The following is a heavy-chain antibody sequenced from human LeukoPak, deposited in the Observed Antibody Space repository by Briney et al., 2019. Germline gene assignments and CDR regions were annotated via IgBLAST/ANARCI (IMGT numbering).Heavy chain of an antibody. J-gene: IGHJ4*02. V-gene: IGHV3-23*01. Sequence: GGSLRLSCAASGFTFSSYAMSWVRQAPGKGLEWVSAISGSGGSTHYADSVKGRFTISRDNSKNTLYLQMNSLRAEDTAVYYCAKAGYAYSYGYYFDYWGQGTLVTVSS. CDR3: AKAGYAYSYGYYFDY. CDR1: GFTFSSYA. CDR2: ISGSGGST. D-gene: IGHD5-18*01.